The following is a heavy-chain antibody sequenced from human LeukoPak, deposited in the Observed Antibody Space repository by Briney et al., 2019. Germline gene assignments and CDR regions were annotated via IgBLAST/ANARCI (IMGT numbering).Heavy chain of an antibody. V-gene: IGHV3-48*03. Sequence: GGSLRLSCAASGXTFSSYEMNWVRQAPGKGLEWVPYVSSSGAIIYYADSVKGRFTSSRDNAKNSLYLQMNSLRAEDTAVYYGAREYCSGGSCSDAFDLWGQGTMVTVSS. CDR3: AREYCSGGSCSDAFDL. D-gene: IGHD2-15*01. CDR1: GXTFSSYE. J-gene: IGHJ3*01. CDR2: VSSSGAII.